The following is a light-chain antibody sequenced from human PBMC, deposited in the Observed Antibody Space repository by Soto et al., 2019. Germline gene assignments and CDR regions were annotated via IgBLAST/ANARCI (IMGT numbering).Light chain of an antibody. CDR3: QQYNNWPLT. Sequence: EIVLTQSPATLSLSPGERATLSCRASQSVSSYLAWYQQKPGQAPRLLIYDASNRATGIPARFSGSGSGTDFTLTISSLEPEDLAVYYCQQYNNWPLTFGGGTKVEIK. J-gene: IGKJ4*01. CDR2: DAS. CDR1: QSVSSY. V-gene: IGKV3-11*01.